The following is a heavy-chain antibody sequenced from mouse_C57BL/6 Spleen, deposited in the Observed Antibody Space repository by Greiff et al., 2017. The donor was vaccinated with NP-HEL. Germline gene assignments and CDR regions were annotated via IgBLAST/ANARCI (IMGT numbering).Heavy chain of an antibody. CDR2: INPGSGGT. D-gene: IGHD1-1*01. CDR1: GYAFTNYL. Sequence: QVHVKQSGAELVRPGTSVKVPCKASGYAFTNYLIEWVKQRPGQGLEWIGVINPGSGGTNYNEKFKGKATLTADKSSRTAYMQLSSLTSEDSAVYFCARGRVDYFDYWGQGTTLTVSS. V-gene: IGHV1-54*01. CDR3: ARGRVDYFDY. J-gene: IGHJ2*01.